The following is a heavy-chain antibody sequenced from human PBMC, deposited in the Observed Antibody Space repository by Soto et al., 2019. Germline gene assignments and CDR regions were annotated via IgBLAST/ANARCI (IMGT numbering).Heavy chain of an antibody. Sequence: QVQLVESGGGVVQPGRSLRLSCAASGFTFSSYAMHWVRQAPGKGLEWVAVISYDGSNKYYADSVKGRFTISRDNSKNPLYLQMNSLRAEDTAVYYCARAVTTVTDGMDVWGQGTTVTVSS. CDR1: GFTFSSYA. CDR3: ARAVTTVTDGMDV. CDR2: ISYDGSNK. V-gene: IGHV3-30-3*01. D-gene: IGHD4-4*01. J-gene: IGHJ6*02.